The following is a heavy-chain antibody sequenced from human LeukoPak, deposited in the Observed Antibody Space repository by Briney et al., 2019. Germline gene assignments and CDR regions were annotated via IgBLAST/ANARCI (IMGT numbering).Heavy chain of an antibody. V-gene: IGHV3-30*02. CDR2: IRYDGSDK. D-gene: IGHD6-13*01. CDR1: GFSFSDFV. CDR3: AKGVSSAAGPSSYFDY. J-gene: IGHJ4*02. Sequence: GGSLRLSCAASGFSFSDFVMHWVRQAPGKGLEWVAFIRYDGSDKYYAESVKGRFTISRDNAKNSLYLQMNSLRAEDMALYYCAKGVSSAAGPSSYFDYWGQGTLVTVSS.